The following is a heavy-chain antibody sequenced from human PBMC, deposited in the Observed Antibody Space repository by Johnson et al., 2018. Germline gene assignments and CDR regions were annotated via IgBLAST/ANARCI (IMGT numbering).Heavy chain of an antibody. CDR1: TFLTSYH. CDR3: VRDQDYAFND. CDR2: IGSGGNI. Sequence: VQLVQSGGGLAQPGESLRLSCSVSTFLTSYHMNWVRQAPGKGLEWLSYIGSGGNIYYADSVKGRFTISRDHAKNSLYLQINRLRDEDTALYYCVRDQDYAFNDWGQGTMVIVSS. D-gene: IGHD2-15*01. J-gene: IGHJ3*01. V-gene: IGHV3-48*02.